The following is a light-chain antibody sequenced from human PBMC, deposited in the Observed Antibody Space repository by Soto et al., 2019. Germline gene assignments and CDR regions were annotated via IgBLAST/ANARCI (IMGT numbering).Light chain of an antibody. CDR3: QQYENLPYT. CDR2: DIS. V-gene: IGKV1-33*01. J-gene: IGKJ2*01. CDR1: QVISNS. Sequence: DIQMTQSASSLSASVGDRVTITCQASQVISNSLNWYQQKPGKAPKLLIYDISTLEIRVPSRFSGSGSGTDFTFTITGLQPEDIATYYCQQYENLPYTFGQGTKLEI.